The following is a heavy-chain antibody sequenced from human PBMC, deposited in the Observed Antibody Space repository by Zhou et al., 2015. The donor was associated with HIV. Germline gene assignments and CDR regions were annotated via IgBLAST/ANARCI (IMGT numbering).Heavy chain of an antibody. CDR1: GGTFSRYT. D-gene: IGHD3-3*01. J-gene: IGHJ5*02. CDR2: IIGIFGAP. CDR3: AREGRFSNWFDP. V-gene: IGHV1-69*01. Sequence: QVQLVQSGAEVKKPGSSVKVSCKASGGTFSRYTINWVRQAPGQGLEWMGGIIGIFGAPNYAQKFQGRVTITADESASTAYMELNSLTSDDTAVYYCAREGRFSNWFDPWGQGTLVTVSS.